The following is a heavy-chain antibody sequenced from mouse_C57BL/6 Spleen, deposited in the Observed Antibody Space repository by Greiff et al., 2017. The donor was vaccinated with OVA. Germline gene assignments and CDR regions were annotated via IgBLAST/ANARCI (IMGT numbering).Heavy chain of an antibody. D-gene: IGHD2-2*01. V-gene: IGHV3-6*01. CDR3: ARVTRYFDY. CDR1: GYSITSGYY. Sequence: EVQLQQSGPGLVKPSQSLSLTCSVTGYSITSGYYWNWIRQFPGNKLEWMGYISYDGSTNYNPSLKNRISITRDTSKNQFFLKLNSVTTEDTATYYCARVTRYFDYWGQGTTLTVSS. J-gene: IGHJ2*01. CDR2: ISYDGST.